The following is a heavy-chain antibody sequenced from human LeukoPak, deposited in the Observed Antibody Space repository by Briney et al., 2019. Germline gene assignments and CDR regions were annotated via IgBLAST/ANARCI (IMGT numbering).Heavy chain of an antibody. Sequence: SETLSPTCTVSGGSISSYYWSWIRQPPGKGLEWIGEINHSGSTNYNPSLKSRVTISVDTSKNQFSLKLSSVTAADTAVYYCARGRESIAARESWFDPWGQGTLVTVSS. CDR1: GGSISSYY. V-gene: IGHV4-34*01. CDR2: INHSGST. D-gene: IGHD6-6*01. J-gene: IGHJ5*02. CDR3: ARGRESIAARESWFDP.